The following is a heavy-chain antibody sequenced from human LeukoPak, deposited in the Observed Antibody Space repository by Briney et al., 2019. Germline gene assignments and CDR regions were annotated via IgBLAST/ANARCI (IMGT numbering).Heavy chain of an antibody. J-gene: IGHJ4*02. Sequence: SQTLSLTCAISGDSVSSNSAAWNWIRQSPSRGLEWLGRTYYRSKWYNDYAVSVKSRITINPDTSKNQFSLKLSSVTAADTAVYYCAREDERYSGYDPYYFDYWGQGTLVTVSS. CDR3: AREDERYSGYDPYYFDY. V-gene: IGHV6-1*01. CDR1: GDSVSSNSAA. D-gene: IGHD5-12*01. CDR2: TYYRSKWYN.